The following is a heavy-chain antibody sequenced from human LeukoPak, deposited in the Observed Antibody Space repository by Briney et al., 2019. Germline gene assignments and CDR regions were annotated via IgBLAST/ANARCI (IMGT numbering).Heavy chain of an antibody. D-gene: IGHD2-21*02. CDR3: ARPLSNRGGDVYFDY. CDR1: GYSFSSYW. Sequence: ESQKISCKGSGYSFSSYWIGWVRQMPGKGLECLGIIYPGGSDTRYSPSFQGQVTIPADKSISTAYLQWSSLKASDTAMYYCARPLSNRGGDVYFDYWGQGTLVTVSS. V-gene: IGHV5-51*01. J-gene: IGHJ4*02. CDR2: IYPGGSDT.